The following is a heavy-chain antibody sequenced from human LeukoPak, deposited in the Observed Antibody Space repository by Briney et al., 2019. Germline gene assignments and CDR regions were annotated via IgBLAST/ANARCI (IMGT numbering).Heavy chain of an antibody. J-gene: IGHJ5*02. CDR2: INPSGDST. CDR3: TRGPSSTSCLYDP. CDR1: GYTFTRYY. Sequence: ASVKVSCKASGYTFTRYYMHWVRQAPGQGLEWMGIINPSGDSTNYAQKFKGRVTMTRDTSTSTVYMELSSLRSEDTAVYYCTRGPSSTSCLYDPWGQGTLVTVSS. D-gene: IGHD2-2*01. V-gene: IGHV1-46*03.